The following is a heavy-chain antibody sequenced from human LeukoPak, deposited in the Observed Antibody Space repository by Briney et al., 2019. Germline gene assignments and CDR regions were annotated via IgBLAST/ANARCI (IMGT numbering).Heavy chain of an antibody. CDR3: ARDLRYSSGWKQLYYFDY. D-gene: IGHD6-19*01. V-gene: IGHV4-39*07. Sequence: SETLSLTCTVSGGSISSSSYYWGWIRQPPGKGLEWIGSIYYSGSTYYNPSLKSRVTLSLDTSKNQFSLKLSSVTAADTAVYYCARDLRYSSGWKQLYYFDYWGQGTLVTVSS. CDR2: IYYSGST. CDR1: GGSISSSSYY. J-gene: IGHJ4*02.